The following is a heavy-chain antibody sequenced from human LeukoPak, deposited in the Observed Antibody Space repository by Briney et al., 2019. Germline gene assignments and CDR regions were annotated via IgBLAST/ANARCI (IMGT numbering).Heavy chain of an antibody. D-gene: IGHD6-19*01. CDR3: ASPGIAVADNDY. Sequence: SVKVSCKASGGTFSSYAISWVRQAPGQGLEWMGGIIPIFGTANYAQKFQGRVTITADESTSTAYMELSSLRSEDTAVYYCASPGIAVADNDYWGQGTLVTVSS. V-gene: IGHV1-69*13. CDR1: GGTFSSYA. CDR2: IIPIFGTA. J-gene: IGHJ4*02.